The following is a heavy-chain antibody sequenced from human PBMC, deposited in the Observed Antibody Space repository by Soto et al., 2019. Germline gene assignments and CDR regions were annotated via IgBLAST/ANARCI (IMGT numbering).Heavy chain of an antibody. CDR1: GYTFTGYY. CDR2: INPNSGGT. D-gene: IGHD2-2*02. CDR3: ARGPIVIKPGAINPTVAYYYGMDV. V-gene: IGHV1-2*04. J-gene: IGHJ6*02. Sequence: ASVKVSCKSSGYTFTGYYIHWVRQAPGQGLEWMGWINPNSGGTNYAQKFQGWVTMTRDTSISTGYMELSRLRSDDTAVYYCARGPIVIKPGAINPTVAYYYGMDVWGQGTTVTVSS.